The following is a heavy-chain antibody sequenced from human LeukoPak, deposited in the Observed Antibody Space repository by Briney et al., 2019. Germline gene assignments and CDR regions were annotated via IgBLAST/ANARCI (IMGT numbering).Heavy chain of an antibody. CDR1: GFTFDDYG. Sequence: GGSLRLSCTTSGFTFDDYGMSWVRQAPGEGLEWVSGVSWNGGNTDYADSVKGRFTISRDSAKNSLYLQTNSLRAEDTALYYCARDGRGWYSDYWGQGTLVTVSS. D-gene: IGHD6-19*01. V-gene: IGHV3-20*04. CDR2: VSWNGGNT. J-gene: IGHJ4*02. CDR3: ARDGRGWYSDY.